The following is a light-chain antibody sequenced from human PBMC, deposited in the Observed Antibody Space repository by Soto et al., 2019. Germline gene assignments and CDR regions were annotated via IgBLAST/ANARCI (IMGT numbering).Light chain of an antibody. CDR3: QQYNSYSYT. V-gene: IGKV1-5*01. Sequence: DIQMTQSPSTLSASVGDRVTITCRASQSISSWLAWYQQKPGKAPKLLIYDASSLESGVPSRFSGSGSGKEFTLTISSLQPDDFATYYCQQYNSYSYTFGQGTKVDSK. J-gene: IGKJ2*01. CDR1: QSISSW. CDR2: DAS.